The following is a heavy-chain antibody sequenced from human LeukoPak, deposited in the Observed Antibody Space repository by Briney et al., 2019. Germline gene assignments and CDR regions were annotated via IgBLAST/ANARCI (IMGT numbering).Heavy chain of an antibody. CDR3: AKTDRRIAAAGDIDY. CDR1: GFTFSSYW. CDR2: ISGNGGDT. D-gene: IGHD6-13*01. V-gene: IGHV3-23*01. J-gene: IGHJ4*02. Sequence: GGSLRLSCAASGFTFSSYWMHWVRQAPGKGLEWVSGISGNGGDTYSADSVKGRFTISRDNSKNTLYLQMNSLRAEDTAVYYCAKTDRRIAAAGDIDYWGQGTLVTVSS.